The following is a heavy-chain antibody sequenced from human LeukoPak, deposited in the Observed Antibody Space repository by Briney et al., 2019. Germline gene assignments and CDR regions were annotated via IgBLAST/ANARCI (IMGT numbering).Heavy chain of an antibody. CDR2: IKQDETEK. CDR3: ARCSCSGGSCYGAPLLFDY. D-gene: IGHD2-15*01. V-gene: IGHV3-7*05. J-gene: IGHJ4*02. Sequence: GGSLRLSCAASGFTFRSNWMSWVRQAPGKGLEWVANIKQDETEKYYVDSVKGRLTISRDNAKNSLYLQMNSLRAEDTAVYYCARCSCSGGSCYGAPLLFDYWGQGTLVTVSS. CDR1: GFTFRSNW.